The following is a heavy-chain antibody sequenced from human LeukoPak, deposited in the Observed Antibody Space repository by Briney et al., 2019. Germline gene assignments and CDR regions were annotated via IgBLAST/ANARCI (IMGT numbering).Heavy chain of an antibody. V-gene: IGHV4-34*01. J-gene: IGHJ3*02. CDR1: GGSFSGYY. Sequence: SETLSLTCAVYGGSFSGYYWSWIRQPPGKGLEWIGEINHSGSTNYNPSLKSRVTISVDRSKNQFSLKLSSVTAADTAVYYCARAQGAPADAFDIWGQGTMVTVSS. CDR2: INHSGST. CDR3: ARAQGAPADAFDI.